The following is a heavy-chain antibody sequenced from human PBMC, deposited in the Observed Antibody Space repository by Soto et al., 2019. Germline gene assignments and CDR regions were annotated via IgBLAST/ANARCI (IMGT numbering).Heavy chain of an antibody. V-gene: IGHV3-72*01. CDR2: TRNKANSYTT. Sequence: EVQLVESGGGLVQPGGSLRLSCAASGFTFSDHYMDWVRQAPGKGLEWVGRTRNKANSYTTEYAADVKGRFTISRDDSKNSLYLQMNSLKTEDTAVYYCAREGYYGSGSSHYYYYYGMDVWGQGTTVTVSS. J-gene: IGHJ6*02. D-gene: IGHD3-10*01. CDR1: GFTFSDHY. CDR3: AREGYYGSGSSHYYYYYGMDV.